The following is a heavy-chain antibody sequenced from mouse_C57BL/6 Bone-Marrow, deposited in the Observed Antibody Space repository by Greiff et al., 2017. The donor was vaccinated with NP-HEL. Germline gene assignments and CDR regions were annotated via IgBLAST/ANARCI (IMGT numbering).Heavy chain of an antibody. Sequence: QVQLQQPGAELVRPGTSVKLSCKASGYTFTSYWMHWVKQRPGQGLEWIGVIDPSDSYTNYNQKFKGKATLTVDTSSSTAYMQLSSLTSEDSAVYYCARFYSNAFAYWGKGTLVTVSA. CDR2: IDPSDSYT. V-gene: IGHV1-59*01. CDR3: ARFYSNAFAY. D-gene: IGHD2-5*01. CDR1: GYTFTSYW. J-gene: IGHJ3*01.